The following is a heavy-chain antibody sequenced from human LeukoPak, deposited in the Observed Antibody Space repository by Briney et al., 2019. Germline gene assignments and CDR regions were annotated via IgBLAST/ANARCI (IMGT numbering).Heavy chain of an antibody. D-gene: IGHD1-26*01. Sequence: PGGSLRLSCAASGFTFSGSAMHWVRQASGKGLEWVGRIRSKANSYATAYAASVKGRFTISRDDSKNTAYLQMNSLKTEDTAVYYCTRPGIVGATVGYWGQGTLVTVSS. J-gene: IGHJ4*02. V-gene: IGHV3-73*01. CDR2: IRSKANSYAT. CDR1: GFTFSGSA. CDR3: TRPGIVGATVGY.